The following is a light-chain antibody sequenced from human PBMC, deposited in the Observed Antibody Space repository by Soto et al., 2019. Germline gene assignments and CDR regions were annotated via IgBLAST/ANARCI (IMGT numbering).Light chain of an antibody. CDR2: DAS. CDR3: QHYSLYSPWT. V-gene: IGKV1-5*01. CDR1: QSVSSW. Sequence: DIQMTQSPSTLSASIGDRVTITCRASQSVSSWLGWYQQKPGKAPQLLIYDASSLESGVPSRFSGSGSGTEFTLTISSLQPDDSATYYCQHYSLYSPWTFGQGTKVDIK. J-gene: IGKJ1*01.